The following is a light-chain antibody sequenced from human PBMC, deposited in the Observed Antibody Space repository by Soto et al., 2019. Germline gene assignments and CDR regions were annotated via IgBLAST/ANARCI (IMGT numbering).Light chain of an antibody. Sequence: EVVLTQSPGTLSLPRGERATLSCRASERIYSAYLGWYQQKPGQAPRLLIYGTSSRATGIPDRFSGSGSGTDFTLTITPLEPEDFAVYFCQQYDSSPITFGQGTRLEIK. V-gene: IGKV3-20*01. CDR3: QQYDSSPIT. CDR1: ERIYSAY. CDR2: GTS. J-gene: IGKJ5*01.